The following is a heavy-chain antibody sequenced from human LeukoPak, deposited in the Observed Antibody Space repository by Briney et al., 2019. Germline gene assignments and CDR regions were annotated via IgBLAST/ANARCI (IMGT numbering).Heavy chain of an antibody. V-gene: IGHV4-31*03. D-gene: IGHD6-19*01. CDR3: ARRYSSGWYPLDY. J-gene: IGHJ4*02. CDR2: IYYSGST. CDR1: GGSISSGGYY. Sequence: PSETLSLTCTVSGGSISSGGYYWSWIRQHPGKGLEWIGYIYYSGSTYYNPSLKSRVTISVDTSKNQFSLKLSSVTAADTAVYYCARRYSSGWYPLDYWGQGTLVTVSS.